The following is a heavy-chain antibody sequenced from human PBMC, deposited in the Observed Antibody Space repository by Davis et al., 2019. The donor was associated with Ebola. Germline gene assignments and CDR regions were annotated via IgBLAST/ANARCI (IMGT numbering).Heavy chain of an antibody. J-gene: IGHJ4*02. V-gene: IGHV3-48*02. D-gene: IGHD2-21*01. CDR3: ARASSYCGGDCQAY. CDR1: GFTFSSYS. Sequence: PGGSLRLSCAASGFTFSSYSMNWVRQAPGKGLEWVSYISSSSSTIYYADSVKGRFTISRDNAKNSLYLQMNSLRDEDTAVYYCARASSYCGGDCQAYWGQGTLVTVSS. CDR2: ISSSSSTI.